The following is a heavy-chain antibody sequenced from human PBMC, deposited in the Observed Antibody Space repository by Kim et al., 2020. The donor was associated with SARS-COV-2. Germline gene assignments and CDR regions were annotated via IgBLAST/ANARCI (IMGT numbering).Heavy chain of an antibody. V-gene: IGHV1-2*02. CDR3: ARDYYNTSGYPRYAFDI. Sequence: ASVKVSCKASGYTFTGYYMQWVRQAPGQGLEWMGWINPNTGVANYAQKFQGRVTMTRDTSISTAYMEVNRLRSDDTAVYYCARDYYNTSGYPRYAFDIWGQGTMVIVSS. J-gene: IGHJ3*02. CDR1: GYTFTGYY. D-gene: IGHD3-22*01. CDR2: INPNTGVA.